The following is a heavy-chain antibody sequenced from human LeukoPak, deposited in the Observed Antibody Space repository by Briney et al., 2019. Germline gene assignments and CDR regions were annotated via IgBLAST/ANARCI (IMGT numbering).Heavy chain of an antibody. CDR1: GFTFNSYW. J-gene: IGHJ4*02. D-gene: IGHD2-8*02. CDR3: ARDKLGCTGPNCYKASSFDY. Sequence: GGSLRLSCAASGFTFNSYWMSWVRQAPGKGLEWVAHIKQDGSETHYVDSVKGRFTISRDNAQNSLYLQMNSLRAEDTAVYYCARDKLGCTGPNCYKASSFDYWGQGTLVTVSS. V-gene: IGHV3-7*01. CDR2: IKQDGSET.